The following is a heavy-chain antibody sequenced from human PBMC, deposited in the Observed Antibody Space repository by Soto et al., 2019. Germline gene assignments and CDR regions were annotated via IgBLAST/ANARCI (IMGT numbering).Heavy chain of an antibody. CDR3: ARVRLLGSGYYGMDV. CDR2: MYYSGST. CDR1: GGSISSYY. V-gene: IGHV4-59*01. D-gene: IGHD2-15*01. Sequence: PSETLSLTCSVSGGSISSYYWGWIRQPPGKGLEWIGYMYYSGSTNYNPSLKSRVTISVDTSKNQFSLKLSSVTAADTAVYYCARVRLLGSGYYGMDVWGQGTTVTVSS. J-gene: IGHJ6*02.